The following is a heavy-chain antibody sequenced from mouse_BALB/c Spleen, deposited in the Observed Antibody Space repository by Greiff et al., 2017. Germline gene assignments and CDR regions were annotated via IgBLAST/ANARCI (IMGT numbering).Heavy chain of an antibody. CDR1: GFAFSSYD. V-gene: IGHV5-12-1*01. Sequence: EVQLVESGGGLVKPGGSLKLSCAASGFAFSSYDMSWVRQTPEKRLEWVAYISSGGGSTYYPDTVKGRFTISRDNAKNTLYLQMSSLKSEDTAMYYCARDGNYLYAMDYWGQGTSVTVSS. D-gene: IGHD2-1*01. CDR2: ISSGGGST. CDR3: ARDGNYLYAMDY. J-gene: IGHJ4*01.